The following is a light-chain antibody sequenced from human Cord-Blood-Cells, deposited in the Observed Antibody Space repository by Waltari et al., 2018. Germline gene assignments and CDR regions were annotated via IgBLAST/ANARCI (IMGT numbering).Light chain of an antibody. CDR3: CSYADTYTYV. Sequence: QSALTQPRSVSGSPGQSVTISCTGTISDVGGYNYVSRYQQHPGKAPNPLIYDVSKRPSGVPDRFSGSKSGNTASLTSSRLHAEDEADYYCCSYADTYTYVFGTGTKVTVL. CDR2: DVS. J-gene: IGLJ1*01. V-gene: IGLV2-11*01. CDR1: ISDVGGYNY.